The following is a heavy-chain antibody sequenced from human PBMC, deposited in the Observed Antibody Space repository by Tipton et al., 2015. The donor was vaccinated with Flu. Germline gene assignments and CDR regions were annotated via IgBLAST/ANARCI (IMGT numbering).Heavy chain of an antibody. V-gene: IGHV5-51*01. CDR3: ARQSMIDHNWFDP. CDR1: GYRFTTYW. CDR2: IYPGDSGT. Sequence: QLVQSGPEVKKPGESLKISCKGSGYRFTTYWIGWVRQMPGKGLEWMGIIYPGDSGTRYSPSFQGQVTISADKSISTAYLQWSSLKASDTAMYYCARQSMIDHNWFDPWGQGTLVTVSS. J-gene: IGHJ5*02. D-gene: IGHD3-22*01.